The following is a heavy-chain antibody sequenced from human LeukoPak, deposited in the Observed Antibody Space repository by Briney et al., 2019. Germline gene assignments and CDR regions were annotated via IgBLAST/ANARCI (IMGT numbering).Heavy chain of an antibody. Sequence: GGSLRLSCAASGFTLSDYGMHWVRQAPGKGLEWVAGISYDGKNRYYADSVKGRFTISRDNSKNTLFLQMNSLRAEDTAVYYCARERFLDGDYVFDYWGQGTLVTVSS. CDR3: ARERFLDGDYVFDY. V-gene: IGHV3-30*04. CDR2: ISYDGKNR. J-gene: IGHJ4*02. CDR1: GFTLSDYG. D-gene: IGHD4-17*01.